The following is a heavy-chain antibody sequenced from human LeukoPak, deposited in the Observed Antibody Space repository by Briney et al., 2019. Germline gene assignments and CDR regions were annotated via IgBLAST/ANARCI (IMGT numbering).Heavy chain of an antibody. V-gene: IGHV3-21*01. CDR3: ARTHYYGSGSYSHYFDY. CDR2: ISSSSSYI. CDR1: GFTFSSYS. Sequence: GGSLRLSRAASGFTFSSYSMNWVRQAPGKGLEWVSSISSSSSYIYYADSVKGRFTISRDNAKNSLYLRMNSLRAEDTAVYYCARTHYYGSGSYSHYFDYWGQGTLVTVSS. J-gene: IGHJ4*02. D-gene: IGHD3-10*01.